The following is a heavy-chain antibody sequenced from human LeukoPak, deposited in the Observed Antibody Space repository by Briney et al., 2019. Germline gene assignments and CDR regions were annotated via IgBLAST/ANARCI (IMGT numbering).Heavy chain of an antibody. D-gene: IGHD4-17*01. J-gene: IGHJ6*03. CDR3: ARGWYGDYYYYYYMDV. Sequence: ASVKVSCKASGYTFTSYDINWVRQATGQGLEWMGWMNPNSGNTGYAQKFQGRVTMTRNTSISTAYMELSSLRSEDTAVYYCARGWYGDYYYYYYMDVWGKGTTVTISS. CDR1: GYTFTSYD. V-gene: IGHV1-8*01. CDR2: MNPNSGNT.